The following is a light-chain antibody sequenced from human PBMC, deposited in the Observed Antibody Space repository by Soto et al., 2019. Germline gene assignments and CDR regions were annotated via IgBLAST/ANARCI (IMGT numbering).Light chain of an antibody. V-gene: IGKV1-33*01. CDR2: DAS. CDR3: QQYNSYWT. CDR1: QDIREY. Sequence: DIQMTQSPSSLSASVGDRVTITCQASQDIREYVNWYQLKPGKAPRLLIYDASHLESGVPSRFSGSGSGTEFTLTISSLQPDDFATYYCQQYNSYWTFGQGTKVDIK. J-gene: IGKJ1*01.